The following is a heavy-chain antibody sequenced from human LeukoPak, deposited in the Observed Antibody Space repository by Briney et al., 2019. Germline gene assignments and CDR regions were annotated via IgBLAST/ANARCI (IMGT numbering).Heavy chain of an antibody. Sequence: SVKVSCKASGYTFTSYGISWVRQAPGQGLEWKGWISGYNGKTNYAQKLQGRVTMTTDTSTSTAYMELRSLRSDDTAVYYCARDTGIAVAGTGDFDYWGQGTLVTVSS. V-gene: IGHV1-18*01. J-gene: IGHJ4*02. CDR3: ARDTGIAVAGTGDFDY. CDR2: ISGYNGKT. CDR1: GYTFTSYG. D-gene: IGHD6-13*01.